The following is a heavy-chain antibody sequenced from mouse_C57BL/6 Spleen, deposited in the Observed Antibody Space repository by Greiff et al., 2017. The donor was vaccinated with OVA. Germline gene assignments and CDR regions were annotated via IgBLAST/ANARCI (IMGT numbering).Heavy chain of an antibody. CDR2: IDPSDSYT. V-gene: IGHV1-50*01. CDR1: GYTFTSYW. Sequence: QPGAELVKPGASVKLSCKASGYTFTSYWMQWVKQRPGQGLEWIGEIDPSDSYTNYNQKFKGKATLTVDTSSSTAYMQLSILTSEDSAVYYCARRFLDYWGQGTTLTVSS. CDR3: ARRFLDY. J-gene: IGHJ2*01.